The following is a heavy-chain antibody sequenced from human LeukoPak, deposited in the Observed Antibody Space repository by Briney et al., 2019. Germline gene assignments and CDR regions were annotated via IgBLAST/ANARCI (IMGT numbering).Heavy chain of an antibody. CDR1: GDSISSSDYY. CDR3: ARGRGNWGFDY. V-gene: IGHV4-61*08. J-gene: IGHJ4*02. D-gene: IGHD7-27*01. Sequence: SETLSLTCTVSGDSISSSDYYWGWIRQPPGKGLEWIGYIHYSGSTNYNPSLKSRVTISVDTSKNQFSLKLSSVTAADTAVYYCARGRGNWGFDYWGQGTLVTVSS. CDR2: IHYSGST.